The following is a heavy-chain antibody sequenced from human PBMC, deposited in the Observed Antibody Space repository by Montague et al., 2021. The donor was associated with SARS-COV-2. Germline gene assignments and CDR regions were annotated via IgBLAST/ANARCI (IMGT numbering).Heavy chain of an antibody. D-gene: IGHD3-9*01. CDR2: INHSGST. CDR1: GGSFSTYY. J-gene: IGHJ6*02. CDR3: ARGVTYYDILTGYYIGNYYYGMDV. Sequence: SETLSLTCAVYGGSFSTYYWSWNRQPPGKGLEWVGEINHSGSTNSNPSLKSRVTISVATSTNQFSLKLSSVTAADTAVYYCARGVTYYDILTGYYIGNYYYGMDVWGQGTTVTVSS. V-gene: IGHV4-34*01.